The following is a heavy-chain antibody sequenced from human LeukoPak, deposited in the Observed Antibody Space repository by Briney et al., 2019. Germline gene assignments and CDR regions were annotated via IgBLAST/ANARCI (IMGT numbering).Heavy chain of an antibody. CDR3: ARVGCGGDCYPHNWFDP. CDR2: INPNSGGT. D-gene: IGHD2-21*01. V-gene: IGHV1-2*06. J-gene: IGHJ5*02. Sequence: ASVKVSCKASGYTFTGYYMHWVRQAPGQGLEWMGRINPNSGGTNYAQKFQGRVTMTRDTSISTAYMELSRLRSDDTAVYYCARVGCGGDCYPHNWFDPWGQGTLVTVSS. CDR1: GYTFTGYY.